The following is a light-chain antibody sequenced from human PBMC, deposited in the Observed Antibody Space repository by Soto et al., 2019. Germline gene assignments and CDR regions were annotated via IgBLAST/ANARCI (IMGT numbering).Light chain of an antibody. Sequence: QSALTQPASVSGSPGQSITISCTGTSSDVGGNKYVSWYQQHPGEAPKLMIYEVSNRPSGVSNRFSGSKSGNTASLTISGLQAEDEADYYCSSYTSSSTYVFGTGTKLPS. CDR3: SSYTSSSTYV. V-gene: IGLV2-14*01. CDR1: SSDVGGNKY. J-gene: IGLJ1*01. CDR2: EVS.